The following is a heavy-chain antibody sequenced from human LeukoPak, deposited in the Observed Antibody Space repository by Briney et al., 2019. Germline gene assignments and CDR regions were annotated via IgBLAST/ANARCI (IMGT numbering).Heavy chain of an antibody. J-gene: IGHJ4*02. D-gene: IGHD3-22*01. V-gene: IGHV3-23*01. CDR3: AKDSGYYSYYFDY. Sequence: GGSLRLSCAASEFTFSSYAMSWVRQAPGKGLEWVSSISGSGGSTNYADSVKGRFTISRDNSKNTLYLQMNSLRAEDTAVYYCAKDSGYYSYYFDYWGRGTLVTVSS. CDR2: ISGSGGST. CDR1: EFTFSSYA.